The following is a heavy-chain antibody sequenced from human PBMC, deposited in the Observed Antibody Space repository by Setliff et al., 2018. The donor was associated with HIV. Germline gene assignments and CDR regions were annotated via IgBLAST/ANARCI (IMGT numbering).Heavy chain of an antibody. J-gene: IGHJ5*02. V-gene: IGHV3-23*01. CDR2: VSGGGGST. Sequence: GGSLRLSCAASGFTFSSYAISWVRQAPGKGLEWVSAVSGGGGSTYYADSVKGRFTISRDNSKNTLYLQMNSLRAEDTAVYYCAKERNPYYYDSSGYSWFDPWGQGTLVTV. D-gene: IGHD3-22*01. CDR3: AKERNPYYYDSSGYSWFDP. CDR1: GFTFSSYA.